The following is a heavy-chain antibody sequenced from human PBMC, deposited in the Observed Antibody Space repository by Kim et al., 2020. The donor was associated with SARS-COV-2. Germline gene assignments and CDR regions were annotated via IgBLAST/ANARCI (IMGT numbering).Heavy chain of an antibody. CDR1: GFTFSDYY. J-gene: IGHJ4*02. Sequence: GGSLRLSCVASGFTFSDYYMSWIRQAPGKGLEWVSYISSSGSTIYYADSVKGRFTISRDNAKNSLYLQMNSLRAEDTAVYYCARGSWDSSSSSFDYWGQGTLVTVSS. CDR2: ISSSGSTI. CDR3: ARGSWDSSSSSFDY. D-gene: IGHD6-6*01. V-gene: IGHV3-11*01.